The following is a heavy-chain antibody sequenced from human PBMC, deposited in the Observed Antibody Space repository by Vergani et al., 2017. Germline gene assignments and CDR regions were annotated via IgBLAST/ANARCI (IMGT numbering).Heavy chain of an antibody. CDR3: ATDRTVTKWVRWFDP. J-gene: IGHJ5*02. D-gene: IGHD4-17*01. CDR2: ISGSGGST. V-gene: IGHV3-23*01. CDR1: GFTFSSYA. Sequence: EVQLLESGGGLVQPGGSLRLSCAASGFTFSSYAMSWVRQAPGKGLEWVSAISGSGGSTYYADSVKGRFTISRDNSKNTLYLQMNSLRAEDTAVYYCATDRTVTKWVRWFDPWGQGTLVTVSS.